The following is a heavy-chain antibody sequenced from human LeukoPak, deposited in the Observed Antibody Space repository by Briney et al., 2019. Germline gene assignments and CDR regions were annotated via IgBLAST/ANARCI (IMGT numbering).Heavy chain of an antibody. J-gene: IGHJ6*03. CDR2: INHSGST. CDR3: ARLHYGGNYGYYYYYMDV. V-gene: IGHV4-34*01. CDR1: GVSFSGYY. Sequence: PSETLSLTCAVYGVSFSGYYWSWIRQPPGKGLEWIGEINHSGSTNYNPSLKSRVTISVDTSKNQFSLKLSSVTAADTAVYYCARLHYGGNYGYYYYYMDVWGKGTTVTISS. D-gene: IGHD4-23*01.